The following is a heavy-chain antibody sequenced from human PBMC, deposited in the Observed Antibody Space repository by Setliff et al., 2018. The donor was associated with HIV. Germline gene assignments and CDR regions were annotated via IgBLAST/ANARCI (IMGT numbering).Heavy chain of an antibody. CDR1: GFTFSSYW. J-gene: IGHJ6*04. Sequence: PGGSLRLSCAASGFTFSSYWMHWVRQAPGKGLEWVSAISGSGGSTYYADSVKGRFTISRDNSKNTLYLQMNSLRAEDTAVYYCAKDRGSGSYSDVWGKGTTVTVSS. D-gene: IGHD3-10*01. CDR2: ISGSGGST. CDR3: AKDRGSGSYSDV. V-gene: IGHV3-23*01.